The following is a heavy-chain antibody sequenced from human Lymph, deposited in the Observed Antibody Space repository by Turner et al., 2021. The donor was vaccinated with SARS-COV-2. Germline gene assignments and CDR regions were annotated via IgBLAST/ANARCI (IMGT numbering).Heavy chain of an antibody. D-gene: IGHD1-26*01. J-gene: IGHJ4*02. Sequence: QVQPSASGGGLVQPGTSLRLSCAASGFTFSSYGIHWVRQAPGKGLEWVAVIWYDASNKYYADSVKGRFTISRDNSKNTVYLQMNSLRAEDTAVYYCARDGAVGATTGLDYWGQGTLVTVSS. CDR2: IWYDASNK. CDR3: ARDGAVGATTGLDY. V-gene: IGHV3-33*01. CDR1: GFTFSSYG.